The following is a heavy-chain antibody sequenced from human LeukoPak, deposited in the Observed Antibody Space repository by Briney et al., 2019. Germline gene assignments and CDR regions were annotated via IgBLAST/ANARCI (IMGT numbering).Heavy chain of an antibody. Sequence: SETLSLTCAVYGGSFSGYYWSRIRQPPGKGLEWIGEINHSGSTNYNPSLKSRVTISVDTSKNQFSLKLSSVTAADTAVYYCATSHPTLEYSSSSSDPREDYWGQGTLVTVSS. D-gene: IGHD6-6*01. CDR2: INHSGST. CDR1: GGSFSGYY. V-gene: IGHV4-34*01. CDR3: ATSHPTLEYSSSSSDPREDY. J-gene: IGHJ4*02.